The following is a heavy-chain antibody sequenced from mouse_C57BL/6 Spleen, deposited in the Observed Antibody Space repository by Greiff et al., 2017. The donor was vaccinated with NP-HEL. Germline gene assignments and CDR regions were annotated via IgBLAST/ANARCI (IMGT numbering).Heavy chain of an antibody. Sequence: QVQLQQPGAELVRPGSSVKLSCKASGYTFTSYWMHWVKQRPIQGLEWIGNIDPSDSETHYNQKFKDKATLTVDKSSSTAYMQLSSLTSEDSAVYYCARETTVAGGYFDVWGTGTTVTVSS. D-gene: IGHD1-1*01. V-gene: IGHV1-52*01. CDR1: GYTFTSYW. CDR2: IDPSDSET. J-gene: IGHJ1*03. CDR3: ARETTVAGGYFDV.